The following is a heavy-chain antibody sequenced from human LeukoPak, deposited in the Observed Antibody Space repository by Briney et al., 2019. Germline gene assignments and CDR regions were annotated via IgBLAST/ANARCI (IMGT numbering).Heavy chain of an antibody. V-gene: IGHV1-8*01. Sequence: GASVKVSCKASGYTFTSYDINWVRQATGQGLEWMGWMNPNSGNTGYAQKFQGGVTMTRNTSISTAYMELSSLRSEDTAVYYCARGRMVRGVTRFDPWGQGTLVTVSS. CDR1: GYTFTSYD. J-gene: IGHJ5*02. CDR2: MNPNSGNT. D-gene: IGHD3-10*01. CDR3: ARGRMVRGVTRFDP.